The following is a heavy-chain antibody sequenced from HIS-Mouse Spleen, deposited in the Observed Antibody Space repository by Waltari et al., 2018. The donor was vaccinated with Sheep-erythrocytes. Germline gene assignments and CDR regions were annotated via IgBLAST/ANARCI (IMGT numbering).Heavy chain of an antibody. CDR1: GFTFSSFG. V-gene: IGHV3-30*18. CDR2: RSDDGSND. D-gene: IGHD1-1*01. CDR3: AKVRTVTDWYFDR. J-gene: IGHJ2*01. Sequence: QVQLVESGGGVVQPGRSLRLSCAASGFTFSSFGMHWVRQAPGKGHGGEEIRSDDGSNDTFAEDGKGRFTISTDNSKNTLYRRMNSLRAEERTLYYWAKVRTVTDWYFDRWGGGTLVSVSS.